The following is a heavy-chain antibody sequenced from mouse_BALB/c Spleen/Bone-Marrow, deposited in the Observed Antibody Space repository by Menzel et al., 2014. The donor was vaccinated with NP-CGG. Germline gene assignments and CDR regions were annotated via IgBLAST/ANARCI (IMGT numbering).Heavy chain of an antibody. CDR2: IDPANGNT. Sequence: EVHLVESGAELVKPGASVKLSCTASGFNIKDTYMHWVKQRPEQGLEWIGRIDPANGNTKYDPKFQGKATITADTSSNTAFLQLSSLTSEDTAVYYGASYRYAWYFDVWGAGTTVTVSS. V-gene: IGHV14-3*02. D-gene: IGHD2-14*01. J-gene: IGHJ1*01. CDR3: ASYRYAWYFDV. CDR1: GFNIKDTY.